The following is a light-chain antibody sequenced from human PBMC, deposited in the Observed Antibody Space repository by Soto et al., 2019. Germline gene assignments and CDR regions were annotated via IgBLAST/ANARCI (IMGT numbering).Light chain of an antibody. J-gene: IGKJ1*01. Sequence: DIQLTQSPSSLSASVGDRVTITCRASQGISTYLVWYQQKPGKAPKILIYGASTLQSGVPSRFSGSGSGTEFTLTISSLQPDDFATYYCQQYNTYPWTFGQGTKVDI. CDR3: QQYNTYPWT. CDR1: QGISTY. CDR2: GAS. V-gene: IGKV1-9*01.